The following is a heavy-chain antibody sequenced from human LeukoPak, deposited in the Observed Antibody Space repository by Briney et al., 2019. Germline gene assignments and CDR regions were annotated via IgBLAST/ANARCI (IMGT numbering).Heavy chain of an antibody. CDR2: ISVSGGDT. V-gene: IGHV3-23*01. CDR1: GLTFSSYA. J-gene: IGHJ4*02. Sequence: GGSLRLSCAASGLTFSSYAMSWVRQAPGKGLEWVSGISVSGGDTYYADSVKGRFTISRDNSKNTLYLQMNRLRAEDTAVYYCAKDQRPGNWGQGTLVTVSS. CDR3: AKDQRPGN.